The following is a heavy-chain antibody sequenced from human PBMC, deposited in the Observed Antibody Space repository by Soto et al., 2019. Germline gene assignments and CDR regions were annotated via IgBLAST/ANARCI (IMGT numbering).Heavy chain of an antibody. Sequence: ASVKVSCKASGFTFTSSAVQWVRQARGQRLEWIGWIVVGSGNTNYAQKFQERVTITRDMSTSTAYIELSSLRSEDTAVYYCSGAKSSGKPIYYYGMDVWGQGTTVTVSS. CDR2: IVVGSGNT. CDR1: GFTFTSSA. J-gene: IGHJ6*02. V-gene: IGHV1-58*01. D-gene: IGHD6-19*01. CDR3: SGAKSSGKPIYYYGMDV.